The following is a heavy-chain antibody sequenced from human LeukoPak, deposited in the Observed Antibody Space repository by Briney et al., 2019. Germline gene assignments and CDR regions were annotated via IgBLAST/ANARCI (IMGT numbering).Heavy chain of an antibody. D-gene: IGHD1-7*01. V-gene: IGHV3-30*18. J-gene: IGHJ4*02. CDR3: AKASVGTTGGTFDS. CDR2: ISYDGTNK. Sequence: ISYDGTNKYYADSVKGRFTISRDDSKDMLYLQMNSVRAEDTAVYYCAKASVGTTGGTFDSWGQGTLVTVSS.